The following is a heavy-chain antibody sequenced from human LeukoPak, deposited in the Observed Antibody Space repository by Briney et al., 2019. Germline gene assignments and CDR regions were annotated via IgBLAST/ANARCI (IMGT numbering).Heavy chain of an antibody. Sequence: ASVKVSCKASGYTFTSYGISWVRQAPGQGLEWMGWISAYNGNTNYAQKLQGRVTMTTDTSTSTAYMELRSLRSDDTAVYYCARDPTPIMDHDDAFDIWGQGTMVTVSS. J-gene: IGHJ3*02. D-gene: IGHD2-2*03. V-gene: IGHV1-18*01. CDR1: GYTFTSYG. CDR2: ISAYNGNT. CDR3: ARDPTPIMDHDDAFDI.